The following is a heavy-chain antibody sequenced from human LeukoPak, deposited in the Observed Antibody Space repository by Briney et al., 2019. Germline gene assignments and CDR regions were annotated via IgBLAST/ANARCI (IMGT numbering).Heavy chain of an antibody. CDR2: VYRSGST. CDR3: ARGELYNWFDP. Sequence: PSETLSLTCIVSGGSIGSYYWSWIRQPPGEGLEWIGYVYRSGSTNYSPSLKSRVAISVDTSKSQFSLKLNSVTAADTAVYYCARGELYNWFDPWGQGTLVTVSS. J-gene: IGHJ5*02. CDR1: GGSIGSYY. V-gene: IGHV4-59*01. D-gene: IGHD1-7*01.